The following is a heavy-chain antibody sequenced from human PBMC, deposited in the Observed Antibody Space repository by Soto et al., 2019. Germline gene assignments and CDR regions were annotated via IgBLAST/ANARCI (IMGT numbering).Heavy chain of an antibody. V-gene: IGHV1-69*01. CDR2: IIPIFGTA. D-gene: IGHD6-13*01. J-gene: IGHJ5*02. CDR3: ARADIAAAGIGASWFDP. CDR1: GGTFSSYA. Sequence: QVQLVQSGAEVKKPGSSVKVSCMASGGTFSSYAISWVRQAPGQGLEWMGGIIPIFGTANYAQKFQGRVTITADESTSTAYMELSSLRSEDTAVYYCARADIAAAGIGASWFDPWGQGTLVTVSS.